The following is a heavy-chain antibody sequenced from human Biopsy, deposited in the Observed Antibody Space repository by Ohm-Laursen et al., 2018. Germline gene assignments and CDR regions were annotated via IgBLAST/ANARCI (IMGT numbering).Heavy chain of an antibody. CDR2: ISSSSDNI. CDR1: GFTLSSYS. CDR3: ARSRGSSGIATIYYYGMDV. J-gene: IGHJ6*02. Sequence: SLRLSCSASGFTLSSYSMNWVRQTPGKGLEWVSTISSSSDNIYYVDSVKGRFTISRDNAKNSLYLQMNRLSAEDTAVYYCARSRGSSGIATIYYYGMDVWGQGTTVTVSS. D-gene: IGHD3-10*01. V-gene: IGHV3-21*01.